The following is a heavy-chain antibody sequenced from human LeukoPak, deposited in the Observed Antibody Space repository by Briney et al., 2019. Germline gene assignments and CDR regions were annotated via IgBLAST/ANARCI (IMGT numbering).Heavy chain of an antibody. CDR3: AKDIVTAMVNDDN. CDR1: AFSADNNA. Sequence: GGSRRLSCAAAAFSADNNATDWDRQAPGKVREWVSLISGDGGSTYYADSVKGRFTISRDNSKNSLYLQMNSLRTADTALYYCAKDIVTAMVNDDNWGQRTLVTVSS. V-gene: IGHV3-43*02. CDR2: ISGDGGST. J-gene: IGHJ4*02. D-gene: IGHD5-18*01.